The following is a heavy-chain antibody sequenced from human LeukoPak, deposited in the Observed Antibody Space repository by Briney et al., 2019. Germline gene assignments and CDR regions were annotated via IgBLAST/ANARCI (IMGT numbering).Heavy chain of an antibody. D-gene: IGHD2-21*02. CDR3: ARDYCTRGGDCYKEDLFDP. J-gene: IGHJ5*02. CDR1: GYTFAIYG. Sequence: ASVKVSCKASGYTFAIYGISWVRQAPGQGLEWMEWISPYDGDTNYAQNFEGRVTMTTETSTSTAYMELRSLRSDDTAIYYCARDYCTRGGDCYKEDLFDPWGQGTLVTVSS. CDR2: ISPYDGDT. V-gene: IGHV1-18*01.